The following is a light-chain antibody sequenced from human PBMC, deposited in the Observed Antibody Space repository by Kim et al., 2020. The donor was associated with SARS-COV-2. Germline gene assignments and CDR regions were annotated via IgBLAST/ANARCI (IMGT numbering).Light chain of an antibody. CDR2: GAS. CDR3: QQYNNWPQT. V-gene: IGKV3-15*01. J-gene: IGKJ1*01. Sequence: VSPEESAASSCRASRSVSSNLAWYQQKPGQPPRLLIYGASTRATGIPARFSGSGSGTEFTLTISSLQSEDFAVYYCQQYNNWPQTFGQGTKVDIK. CDR1: RSVSSN.